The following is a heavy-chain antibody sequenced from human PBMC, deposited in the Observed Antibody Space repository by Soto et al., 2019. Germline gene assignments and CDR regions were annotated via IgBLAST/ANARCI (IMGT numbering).Heavy chain of an antibody. CDR3: ARPIGGVFEF. Sequence: VQLVQSGAEVKKPGASVKVSCKASGYTFTGYYMHWVRQAPGQGPEWMGIIDPNDGATTYAQKFQGRVSMTRDTSTTTVYMELSSLTFDDTATYYCARPIGGVFEFWGQGTLVTVSS. CDR2: IDPNDGAT. CDR1: GYTFTGYY. J-gene: IGHJ4*02. V-gene: IGHV1-46*01. D-gene: IGHD3-16*01.